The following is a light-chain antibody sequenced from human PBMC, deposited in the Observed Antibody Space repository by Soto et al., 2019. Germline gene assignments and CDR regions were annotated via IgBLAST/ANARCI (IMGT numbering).Light chain of an antibody. Sequence: QSVLTQPRSVSGSPGQSVTISCTGTSSDVGGYNYVSWYQQHPGKAPKLMIYDVSKRPSGVPDRFSGSKSGNTASLTIFWLQAEDEADYYCCSYAGSYSYVFGTGTKVTVL. V-gene: IGLV2-11*01. CDR1: SSDVGGYNY. CDR3: CSYAGSYSYV. J-gene: IGLJ1*01. CDR2: DVS.